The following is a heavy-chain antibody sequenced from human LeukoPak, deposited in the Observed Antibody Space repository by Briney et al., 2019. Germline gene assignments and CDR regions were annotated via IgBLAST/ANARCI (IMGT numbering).Heavy chain of an antibody. J-gene: IGHJ6*02. Sequence: SVKVSCKASGGTFSSYAISWVRQAPGQGLEWMGGIIPIFGTANYAQKFQGRVTITADESTSTAYMELSSLRSEDTTVYYCARDIVVVPAATGCMDVWGQGTTVTVSS. D-gene: IGHD2-2*01. CDR2: IIPIFGTA. CDR3: ARDIVVVPAATGCMDV. CDR1: GGTFSSYA. V-gene: IGHV1-69*13.